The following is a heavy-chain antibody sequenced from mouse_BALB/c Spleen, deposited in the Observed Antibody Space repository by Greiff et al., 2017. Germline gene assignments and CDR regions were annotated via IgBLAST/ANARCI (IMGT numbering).Heavy chain of an antibody. CDR1: GFTFSDFY. J-gene: IGHJ4*01. CDR3: ARDAGNAMDY. CDR2: SRNKANDYTT. V-gene: IGHV7-1*02. Sequence: EVKVAESGGGLVQPGGSLRLSCATSGFTFSDFYMEWVRQPPGKRLEWIAASRNKANDYTTEYSASVKGPFIVSRDTSQSILYLQMNALRAEDTAIYYCARDAGNAMDYWGQGTSVTVSS.